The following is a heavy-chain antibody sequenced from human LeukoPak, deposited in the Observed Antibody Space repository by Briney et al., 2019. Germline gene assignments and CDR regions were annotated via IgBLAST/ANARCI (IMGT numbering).Heavy chain of an antibody. V-gene: IGHV1-2*02. CDR1: GYTFTGYY. Sequence: ASVKVSCKASGYTFTGYYMHWVRQAPGQGLGWMGWINPNSGGTNYAQKFQGRVTMTRDTSISTAYMELSRLRSDDTAVYYCARGLGYCSSTSCYDWFDPWGQGTLVTVSS. CDR2: INPNSGGT. J-gene: IGHJ5*02. D-gene: IGHD2-2*01. CDR3: ARGLGYCSSTSCYDWFDP.